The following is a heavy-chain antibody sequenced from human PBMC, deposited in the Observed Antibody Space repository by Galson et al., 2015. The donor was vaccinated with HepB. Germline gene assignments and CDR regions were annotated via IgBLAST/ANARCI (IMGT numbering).Heavy chain of an antibody. CDR2: ISYDGSNK. CDR3: ASTATKWSLLNYFDY. D-gene: IGHD1-26*01. V-gene: IGHV3-30*04. Sequence: SLRLSCAASGFTFSSYAMHWVRQAPGKGLEWVAVISYDGSNKYYADSVKGRFTISRDNSKNTLYLQMNSLRAEDTAVYYCASTATKWSLLNYFDYWGQGTLVTVSS. CDR1: GFTFSSYA. J-gene: IGHJ4*02.